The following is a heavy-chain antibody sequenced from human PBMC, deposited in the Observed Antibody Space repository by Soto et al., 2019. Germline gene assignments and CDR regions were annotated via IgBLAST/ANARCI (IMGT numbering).Heavy chain of an antibody. CDR1: GFSLATSGVG. CDR2: IYWDDDK. Sequence: GSGPTLVNPTQTLTLTCTFSGFSLATSGVGVGWIRQPPGKALECLALIYWDDDKRYNPSLRSRLTITKDISKNQVVLSMTNMDPVDTATYYCAHRRGGHNWYDGDFDYWGQGTLVTV. D-gene: IGHD1-1*01. J-gene: IGHJ4*02. V-gene: IGHV2-5*02. CDR3: AHRRGGHNWYDGDFDY.